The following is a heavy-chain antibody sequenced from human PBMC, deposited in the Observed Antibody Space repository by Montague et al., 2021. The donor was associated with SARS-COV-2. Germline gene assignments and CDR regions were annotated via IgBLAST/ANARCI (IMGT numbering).Heavy chain of an antibody. CDR2: IYYSGST. CDR1: GGSISSYY. D-gene: IGHD1-14*01. J-gene: IGHJ4*02. CDR3: ARDSVARKVLDY. Sequence: SETLSLTCTVSGGSISSYYWSWIRQPPGKGLEWIGYIYYSGSTNYNPSLKSRVTISVDTSKNQFSLKLSSVTAADTAVYYCARDSVARKVLDYWGQGTLVTVSS. V-gene: IGHV4-59*01.